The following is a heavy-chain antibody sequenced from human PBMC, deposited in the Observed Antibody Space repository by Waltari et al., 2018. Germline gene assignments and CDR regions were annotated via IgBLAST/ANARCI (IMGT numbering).Heavy chain of an antibody. V-gene: IGHV1-18*01. J-gene: IGHJ4*02. CDR1: GYTFTSYG. CDR2: VSAYNGNP. CDR3: ASGTYDYIWGSYRQYYFDY. Sequence: QVQLVQSGAEVKKPGASVKVSCKASGYTFTSYGISWVRQAPGQGLEWMGWVSAYNGNPNYAQKLQGRVTMTTDTSTSTAYMELRSLRSDDTAVYYCASGTYDYIWGSYRQYYFDYWGQGTLVTVSS. D-gene: IGHD3-16*02.